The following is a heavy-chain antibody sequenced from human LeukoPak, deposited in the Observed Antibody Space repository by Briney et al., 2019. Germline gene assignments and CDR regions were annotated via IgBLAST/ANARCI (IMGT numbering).Heavy chain of an antibody. CDR1: GYTLIGYY. CDR3: ARELDNFDSSVRY. D-gene: IGHD3-22*01. V-gene: IGHV1-2*02. CDR2: INPNSGGT. J-gene: IGHJ4*02. Sequence: GASVKVSCKTSGYTLIGYYLHWVRQAPGQGLEWMGWINPNSGGTNFAQKFQGRVTMTRDTSISTAYMELSRLRSDDTAVYYCARELDNFDSSVRYWGQGTLVTVSS.